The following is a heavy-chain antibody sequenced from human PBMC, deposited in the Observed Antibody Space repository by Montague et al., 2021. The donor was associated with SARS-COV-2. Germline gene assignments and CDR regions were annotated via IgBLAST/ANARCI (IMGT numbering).Heavy chain of an antibody. V-gene: IGHV2-5*01. CDR1: GFSLITDGVG. CDR2: IFWNDDK. Sequence: PALVKPTQTLTLTCTFSGFSLITDGVGVGWIRQPPGKALEWLALIFWNDDKRYNSSLKTRLTVTKDTSKNQVVLTMTNMDPLDTGTYYCAPGLLCSALYYFDSWGQGTLVTVAS. CDR3: APGLLCSALYYFDS. J-gene: IGHJ4*02. D-gene: IGHD6-6*01.